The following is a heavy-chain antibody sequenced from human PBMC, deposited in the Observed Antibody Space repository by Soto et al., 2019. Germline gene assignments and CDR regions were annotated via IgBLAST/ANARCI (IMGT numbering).Heavy chain of an antibody. D-gene: IGHD3-10*01. CDR2: IYYSGST. Sequence: SETLSLTCSLSGGSISSYYWSWIRQPPGKGLEWIGYIYYSGSTNYNPSLKSRVTISVDTSKNQFSLKLSSVTAADTAVYYCASGSGSYYNGDYYYMDVWGKGTTVTVSS. V-gene: IGHV4-59*01. CDR1: GGSISSYY. J-gene: IGHJ6*03. CDR3: ASGSGSYYNGDYYYMDV.